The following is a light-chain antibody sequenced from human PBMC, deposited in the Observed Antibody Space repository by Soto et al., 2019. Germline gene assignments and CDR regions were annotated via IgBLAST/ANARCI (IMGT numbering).Light chain of an antibody. CDR1: QSVSSSY. V-gene: IGKV3-20*01. CDR3: QQYGSSRT. Sequence: QSPASLSVSKGERATLSCRASQSVSSSYLAWYQQKPGQAPRLLIYGASSRATGIPDRFSGSGSGTDFTLTISRLEPEDFAVYYCQQYGSSRTFGQGTKVDNK. J-gene: IGKJ1*01. CDR2: GAS.